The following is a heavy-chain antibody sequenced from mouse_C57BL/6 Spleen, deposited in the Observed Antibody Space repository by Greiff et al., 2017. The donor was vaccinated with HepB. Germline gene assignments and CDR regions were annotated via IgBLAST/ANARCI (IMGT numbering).Heavy chain of an antibody. CDR3: ARNSNFDY. CDR1: GFTFTDYY. Sequence: EVKLMESGGGLVQPGGSLSLSCAASGFTFTDYYISWVRQPPGKALEWLGFIRNKANGYTTEYSASVKGRFTISRDNSQSILYLQMNALRAEDSATYYCARNSNFDYWGQGTTRTVSS. J-gene: IGHJ2*01. V-gene: IGHV7-3*01. CDR2: IRNKANGYTT.